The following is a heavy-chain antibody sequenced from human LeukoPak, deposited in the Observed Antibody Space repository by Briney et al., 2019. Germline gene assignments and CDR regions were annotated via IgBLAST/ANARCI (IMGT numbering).Heavy chain of an antibody. CDR3: AREPLFYCTNGVCHTPAYYYGMDV. J-gene: IGHJ6*02. V-gene: IGHV3-33*01. CDR2: IWYDGSNK. D-gene: IGHD2-8*01. Sequence: GGSLRLSCAASGFTFSNYGMHWVRQAPGKGLEWVAVIWYDGSNKYYADSVKGRFTISRDNSKNTLYLQMNSLRAEDTAVYYCAREPLFYCTNGVCHTPAYYYGMDVWGQGTSVTVSS. CDR1: GFTFSNYG.